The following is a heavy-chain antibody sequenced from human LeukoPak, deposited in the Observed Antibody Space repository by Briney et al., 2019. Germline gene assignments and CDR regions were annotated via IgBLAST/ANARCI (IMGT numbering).Heavy chain of an antibody. D-gene: IGHD1-1*01. CDR3: ASRGAGSEREFDY. CDR1: GGSISSYY. J-gene: IGHJ4*02. Sequence: SETLSLTCTVSGGSISSYYWSWIRQPPGKGLEWIGEINHSGSTNYNPSLKSRVTISVDTSKNQFSLKLSSVTAADTAVYYCASRGAGSEREFDYWGQGTLVTVSS. CDR2: INHSGST. V-gene: IGHV4-34*01.